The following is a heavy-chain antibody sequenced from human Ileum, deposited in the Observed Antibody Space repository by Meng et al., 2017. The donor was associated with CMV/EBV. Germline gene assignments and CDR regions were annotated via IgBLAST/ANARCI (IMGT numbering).Heavy chain of an antibody. CDR1: GGSISSSSYY. J-gene: IGHJ6*02. Sequence: SETLSLTCTVSGGSISSSSYYWGWIRQPPGKGLEWIGSIYYSGSTYYNPSLKSRVTISVDTSKNQFSLKLRSVTAADTAVYYCAREVRGYMGPLNFYYGMDVWGQGTTVTVSS. D-gene: IGHD5-12*01. CDR2: IYYSGST. V-gene: IGHV4-39*07. CDR3: AREVRGYMGPLNFYYGMDV.